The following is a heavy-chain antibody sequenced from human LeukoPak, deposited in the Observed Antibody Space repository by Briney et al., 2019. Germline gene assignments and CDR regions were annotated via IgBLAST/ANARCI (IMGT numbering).Heavy chain of an antibody. V-gene: IGHV1-8*01. Sequence: GASVKVSCKAAGYTFTIYDSNWVRQATGQRLKWMGWKNPNSGNTGYEQKFQGRVTMTRHTSLRTDYMELSSLRSEDTAVYYCARGLNPIAARPDFDYWGQGTLVTVS. CDR2: KNPNSGNT. J-gene: IGHJ4*02. CDR3: ARGLNPIAARPDFDY. CDR1: GYTFTIYD. D-gene: IGHD6-6*01.